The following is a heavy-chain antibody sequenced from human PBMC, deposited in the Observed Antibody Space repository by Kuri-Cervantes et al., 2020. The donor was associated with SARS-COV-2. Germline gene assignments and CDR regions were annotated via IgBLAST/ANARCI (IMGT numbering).Heavy chain of an antibody. D-gene: IGHD5-24*01. Sequence: GESLKISCAASRFTFNNYDLIWVRQAPGKGLEWVSSISTSGGDTNYADSLKGRFTISRDNSKNTLYPQMNSLRVEDTAVYCCASVSTMGVSLDWGQGTLVTVSS. CDR2: ISTSGGDT. V-gene: IGHV3-23*01. CDR3: ASVSTMGVSLD. CDR1: RFTFNNYD. J-gene: IGHJ4*02.